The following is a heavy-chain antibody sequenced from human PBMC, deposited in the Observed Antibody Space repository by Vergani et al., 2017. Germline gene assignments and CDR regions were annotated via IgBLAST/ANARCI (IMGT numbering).Heavy chain of an antibody. CDR1: GFSLSTSGVG. D-gene: IGHD3-3*01. CDR3: ARMDGLRFVETNWFDP. V-gene: IGHV2-5*02. Sequence: QITLKESGPTLVKPTQTLTLTCTFSGFSLSTSGVGVGWIRQPPGKALEWLALIYWDDDERYSPSLKSRLTITKDTSKNQVVLTMTNMDPVDTATYYCARMDGLRFVETNWFDPWGQGTLVTVSS. CDR2: IYWDDDE. J-gene: IGHJ5*02.